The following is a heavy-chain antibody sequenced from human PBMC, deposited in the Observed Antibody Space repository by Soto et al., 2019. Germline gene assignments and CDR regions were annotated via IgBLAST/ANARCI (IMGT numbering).Heavy chain of an antibody. J-gene: IGHJ6*02. CDR3: ARVRGMTTATTDRGVDV. D-gene: IGHD4-17*01. CDR1: GASIRSSAY. CDR2: IYSIGNT. Sequence: SETLSLTCTVSGASIRSSAYWGWIRQPPGKGLEWIGSIYSIGNTYYNPSLKSGVTISADTSKNQFSLNLISVTAADTAVYYCARVRGMTTATTDRGVDVWGQGTTVTVSS. V-gene: IGHV4-39*01.